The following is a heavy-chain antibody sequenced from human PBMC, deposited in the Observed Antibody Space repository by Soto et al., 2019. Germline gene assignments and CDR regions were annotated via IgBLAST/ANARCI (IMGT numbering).Heavy chain of an antibody. D-gene: IGHD3-10*01. CDR2: TYYSGST. J-gene: IGHJ3*02. Sequence: SETLSLTCTVSGVSMGSGGYYWTWIRQHPGKGLEWIGYTYYSGSTYYNPSLKSRLTTSVDTSKNQFSLRLSSVTAADTAVYYCAREEAGAFDIWGQGTMVTVSS. V-gene: IGHV4-31*03. CDR3: AREEAGAFDI. CDR1: GVSMGSGGYY.